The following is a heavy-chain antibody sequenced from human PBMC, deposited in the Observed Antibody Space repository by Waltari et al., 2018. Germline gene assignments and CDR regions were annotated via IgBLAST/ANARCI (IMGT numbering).Heavy chain of an antibody. J-gene: IGHJ4*02. CDR1: GYTFTSYY. V-gene: IGHV1-46*01. D-gene: IGHD2-8*01. CDR3: ARVCTCCSWVDY. Sequence: QVQLVQSGAEVKKPGASVKVSCKASGYTFTSYYMHWVRQAPGQGLEWMGLINRLGGSKIYEQKFQCIVTRTRDTSTSTVYMELSSLRSEDTAVYYCARVCTCCSWVDYWGQGTLVTVSS. CDR2: INRLGGSK.